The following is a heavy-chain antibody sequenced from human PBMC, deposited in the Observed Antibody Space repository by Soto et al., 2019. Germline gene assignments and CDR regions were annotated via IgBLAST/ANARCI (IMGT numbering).Heavy chain of an antibody. V-gene: IGHV4-4*02. CDR2: ISHSGIT. Sequence: CVRQPPGGGLEWIGEISHSGITNYKASLKSRVTMSVDKTKNDVSLKLTSVTAADTAVYYCARVLRGGFDPRGQGTSVTVSS. CDR3: ARVLRGGFDP. D-gene: IGHD5-12*01. J-gene: IGHJ5*02.